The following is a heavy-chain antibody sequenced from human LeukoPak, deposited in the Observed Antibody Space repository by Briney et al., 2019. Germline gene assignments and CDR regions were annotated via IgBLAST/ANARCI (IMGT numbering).Heavy chain of an antibody. V-gene: IGHV3-9*01. CDR1: GFTFDDYA. Sequence: GGSLRLSCAASGFTFDDYAMHWVWQAPGKGLEWVSGISWNSGSIGYADSVKGRFTISRDNAKNSLYLQMNSLRAEDTALYYCAKDIRGGDYYDSSGYYSTGGLDYWGQGTLVTVSS. D-gene: IGHD3-22*01. J-gene: IGHJ4*02. CDR2: ISWNSGSI. CDR3: AKDIRGGDYYDSSGYYSTGGLDY.